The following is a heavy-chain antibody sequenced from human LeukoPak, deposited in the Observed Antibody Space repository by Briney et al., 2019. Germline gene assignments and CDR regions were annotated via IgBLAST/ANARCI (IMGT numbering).Heavy chain of an antibody. CDR1: GFTFSSYS. D-gene: IGHD2-15*01. V-gene: IGHV3-21*01. CDR2: ISSSSSYI. J-gene: IGHJ4*02. CDR3: ARYCSGGSCYGPDY. Sequence: GGSLRLSCAASGFTFSSYSMNWVRQAPGKGLEWVSSISSSSSYIYYADSVKGRFTISRDNAKNSLYLQMNSLRAEDTAVYYCARYCSGGSCYGPDYWGQGTLVTVSS.